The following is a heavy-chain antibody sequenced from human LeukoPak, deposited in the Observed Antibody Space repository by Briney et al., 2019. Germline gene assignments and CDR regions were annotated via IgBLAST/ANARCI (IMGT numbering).Heavy chain of an antibody. CDR3: ARGPYSSSWQTEYYFDY. CDR1: GGSISSGDYY. V-gene: IGHV4-39*07. Sequence: SETLSLTCTVSGGSISSGDYYWSWIRQPPGKGLEWIGEINHSGSTNYNPSLKSRVTISVDTSKNQFSLKLSSVTAADTAVYYCARGPYSSSWQTEYYFDYWSQGTLVTVSS. D-gene: IGHD6-13*01. J-gene: IGHJ4*02. CDR2: INHSGST.